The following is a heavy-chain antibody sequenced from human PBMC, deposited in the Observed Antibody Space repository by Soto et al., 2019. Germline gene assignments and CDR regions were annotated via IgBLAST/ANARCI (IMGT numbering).Heavy chain of an antibody. CDR3: AKTIGSGSYMPF. CDR1: GDSISDSNW. D-gene: IGHD3-10*01. V-gene: IGHV4-4*02. Sequence: QVQLQESGPGLVKPSGTLSLTCTVSGDSISDSNWWTWVRQPPGKGLEWIGEVYHSGRANYNPSLRSRVTMSADTLKNHFNLRLSSMTAADTAVYYCAKTIGSGSYMPFWGQGTLVAVSP. J-gene: IGHJ4*02. CDR2: VYHSGRA.